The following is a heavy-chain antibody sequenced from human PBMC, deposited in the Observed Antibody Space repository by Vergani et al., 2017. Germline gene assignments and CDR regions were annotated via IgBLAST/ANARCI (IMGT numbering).Heavy chain of an antibody. D-gene: IGHD1-14*01. CDR3: SRYGRIDAEGTELDY. J-gene: IGHJ4*02. Sequence: EVQLVESGGGLVQPGRSLRLSCAASGFTFSRHWMHWVRQAPGKGLVWVSRVNPEGTNTPYADSVKGRFTISRDNAKNMLYFQLNSLRDEDTAVYYCSRYGRIDAEGTELDYWGQGTLVTVSS. CDR1: GFTFSRHW. V-gene: IGHV3-74*02. CDR2: VNPEGTNT.